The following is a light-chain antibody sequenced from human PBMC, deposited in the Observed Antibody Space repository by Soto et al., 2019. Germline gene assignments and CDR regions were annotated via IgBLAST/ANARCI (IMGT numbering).Light chain of an antibody. V-gene: IGKV1-8*01. CDR2: AAS. J-gene: IGKJ4*01. CDR3: QQYYSYPVT. Sequence: AIRMTQSPSSLSASTGDRVTITCRASQGISSYLAWYQQKPGKAPKLLIYAASTLQSGVPSRFSGSGSGTDFNLTISFLQSEDFATYYCQQYYSYPVTFGGGTKVEVK. CDR1: QGISSY.